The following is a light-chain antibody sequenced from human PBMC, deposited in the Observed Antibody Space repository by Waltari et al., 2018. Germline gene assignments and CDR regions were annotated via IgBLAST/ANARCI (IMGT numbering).Light chain of an antibody. J-gene: IGKJ1*01. CDR3: QKYGTLPAT. Sequence: PGTLSLSPGERATLSCRASQSISRYLAWYQHKPGQAPRLLIYDASSRATGIPDRFSGSGSGTDFSLTISRLEPEDFAVYYCQKYGTLPATFGQGTKVEIK. CDR1: QSISRY. CDR2: DAS. V-gene: IGKV3-20*01.